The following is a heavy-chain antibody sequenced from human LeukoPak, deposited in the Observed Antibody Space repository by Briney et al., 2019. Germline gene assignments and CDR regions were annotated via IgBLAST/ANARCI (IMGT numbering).Heavy chain of an antibody. Sequence: PSQTLSLTCAVSGGSISSGGYSWSWIRQPPGKGLEWIGYIYHSGSTYYNPSLKSRVTISVDRSKNQFSLKLSPVTAADTAVYYCARARVPIAAAGTGWFDPWGQGTLVTASS. CDR2: IYHSGST. V-gene: IGHV4-30-2*01. CDR1: GGSISSGGYS. CDR3: ARARVPIAAAGTGWFDP. J-gene: IGHJ5*02. D-gene: IGHD6-13*01.